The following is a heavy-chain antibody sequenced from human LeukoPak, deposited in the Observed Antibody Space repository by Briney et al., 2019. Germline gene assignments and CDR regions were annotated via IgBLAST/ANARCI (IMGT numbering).Heavy chain of an antibody. CDR3: AKDGGEYYDILTGYYPRLYYMDV. D-gene: IGHD3-9*01. CDR1: GFTFSTYG. V-gene: IGHV3-23*01. J-gene: IGHJ6*03. Sequence: GGSLRLSCAASGFTFSTYGMSWVRQAPGKGLEWVSAISGSGGSTYYADSVKGRFTISRDNSKNTLYLQMNSLRAEDTAVYYCAKDGGEYYDILTGYYPRLYYMDVWGKGTTVTISS. CDR2: ISGSGGST.